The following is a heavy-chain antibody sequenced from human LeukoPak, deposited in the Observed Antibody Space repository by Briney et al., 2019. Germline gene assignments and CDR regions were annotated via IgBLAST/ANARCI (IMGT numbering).Heavy chain of an antibody. V-gene: IGHV3-30-3*01. CDR2: ISYDGSNK. D-gene: IGHD2-15*01. Sequence: GGSLRLSCAASAFTFSSYAMHWVRQAPGKGLEWVAVISYDGSNKYYADSVKGRFTISRDNSKNTLYLQMNSLRAEDTAVYYCARGGSGWGQETLVTVSS. CDR3: ARGGSG. J-gene: IGHJ4*02. CDR1: AFTFSSYA.